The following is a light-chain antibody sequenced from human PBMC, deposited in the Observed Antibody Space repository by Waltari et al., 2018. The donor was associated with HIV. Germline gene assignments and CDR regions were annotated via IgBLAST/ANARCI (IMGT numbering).Light chain of an antibody. J-gene: IGLJ2*01. V-gene: IGLV7-46*01. Sequence: QAVVTQEPSLTVSPGGTVTLTCGSSSGPVTSGHHPYWFQQKPGQAPRTLIFDTTYKHSWTPARFSCSLLGCKAALTLSGAQPEDEADYYCLLSYAGSRPVVFGGGTKLTVL. CDR3: LLSYAGSRPVV. CDR2: DTT. CDR1: SGPVTSGHH.